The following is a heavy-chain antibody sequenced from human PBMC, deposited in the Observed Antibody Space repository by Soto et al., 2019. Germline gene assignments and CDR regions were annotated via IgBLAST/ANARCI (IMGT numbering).Heavy chain of an antibody. Sequence: EVQLVESGGGPVRPGGSLKLSCAASGFNFITYSLSWVRQAPGKGLEWVASISSSAVYIDYADSVKGRFTISRDTANNSLYLQMNSLSAEDTATYYCVRDGLDYYDTERLYCDNWGQGTLVTVSS. V-gene: IGHV3-21*01. J-gene: IGHJ4*02. D-gene: IGHD3-22*01. CDR2: ISSSAVYI. CDR3: VRDGLDYYDTERLYCDN. CDR1: GFNFITYS.